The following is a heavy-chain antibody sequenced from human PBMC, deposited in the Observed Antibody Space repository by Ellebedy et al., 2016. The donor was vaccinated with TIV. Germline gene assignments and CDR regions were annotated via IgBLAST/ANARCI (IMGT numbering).Heavy chain of an antibody. CDR1: GFTFSSYW. V-gene: IGHV3-15*01. CDR2: IKSKTDGGTT. CDR3: TTDLEDTAEVIVNYYYGMDV. D-gene: IGHD5-18*01. Sequence: GESLKISCAASGFTFSSYWMSWVRQAPGKGLEWVGRIKSKTDGGTTDYAAPVKGRFTISRDDSKNTLYLQMNSLKTEDTAVYYCTTDLEDTAEVIVNYYYGMDVWGQGTTVTVSS. J-gene: IGHJ6*02.